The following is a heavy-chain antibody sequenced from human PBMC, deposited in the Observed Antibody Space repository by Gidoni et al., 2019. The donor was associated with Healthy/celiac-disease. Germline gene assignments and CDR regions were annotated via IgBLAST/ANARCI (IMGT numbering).Heavy chain of an antibody. CDR1: GYTFTSYG. D-gene: IGHD3-22*01. Sequence: QVQLVQSGAEVTKPGASVKVSCKASGYTFTSYGISWVRQAPGQGLEWMGGISAYNGNTNYAQKLQGRVTMTTDTATSTAYMELRSLRSDDTAVYYCATRSYYDSSGYYGPYYYYYGMDVWGQGTTVTVSS. CDR2: ISAYNGNT. J-gene: IGHJ6*02. CDR3: ATRSYYDSSGYYGPYYYYYGMDV. V-gene: IGHV1-18*01.